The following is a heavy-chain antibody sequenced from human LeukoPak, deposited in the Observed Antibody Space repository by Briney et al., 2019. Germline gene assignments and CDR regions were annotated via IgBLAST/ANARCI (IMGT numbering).Heavy chain of an antibody. V-gene: IGHV3-53*01. CDR3: AQQLGYCSGGTCYFTY. Sequence: TGGSLRLSCAASGFTVSSNYMSWVRQAPGKGLEWVSVIYSGGSTYYADSVKGRFTISRDNSKNTLYLQMNSLRVDDTAVYYCAQQLGYCSGGTCYFTYWGQGTLVTVSS. CDR1: GFTVSSNY. D-gene: IGHD2-15*01. J-gene: IGHJ1*01. CDR2: IYSGGST.